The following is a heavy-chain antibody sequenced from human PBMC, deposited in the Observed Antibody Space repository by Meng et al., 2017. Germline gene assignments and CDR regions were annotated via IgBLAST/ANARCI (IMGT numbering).Heavy chain of an antibody. Sequence: GESLKISCAASGFTFSSYSMNWVRQAPGKGLEWVSSISSSSSYIYYADSVKGRFTISRDNAKNSLYLQMNSLRAEDTAVYYSARERESYYDSSGYYYDYYYGMAVWGQGNMV. D-gene: IGHD3-22*01. CDR2: ISSSSSYI. V-gene: IGHV3-21*01. CDR1: GFTFSSYS. J-gene: IGHJ6*01. CDR3: ARERESYYDSSGYYYDYYYGMAV.